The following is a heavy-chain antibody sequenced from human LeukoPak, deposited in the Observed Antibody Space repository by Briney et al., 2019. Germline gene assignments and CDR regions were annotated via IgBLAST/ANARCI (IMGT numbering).Heavy chain of an antibody. CDR2: IYYSGST. V-gene: IGHV4-39*07. J-gene: IGHJ4*02. Sequence: PSETLSLTCTVSGGSISSSSYYWGWIRQPPGKGLEWIGSIYYSGSTYYSPSLKSRVTISVDTSKNQFSLKLSSVTAADTAVYYCARIVVTAIFFDYWGQGTLVTVSS. CDR1: GGSISSSSYY. D-gene: IGHD2-21*02. CDR3: ARIVVTAIFFDY.